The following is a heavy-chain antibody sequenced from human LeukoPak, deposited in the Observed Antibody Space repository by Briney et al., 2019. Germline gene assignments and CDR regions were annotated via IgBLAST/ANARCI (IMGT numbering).Heavy chain of an antibody. J-gene: IGHJ4*02. CDR1: GGSISSYY. D-gene: IGHD3-10*01. Sequence: PPETLSLTCTVPGGSISSYYWSWIRQPPGKGLEWIGYIYYSGSTNYNPSVKSRVTISVDTSKNQFSLKLSSVTAADTAVYYCARATYREVNYWGQGTLVTVSS. V-gene: IGHV4-59*08. CDR3: ARATYREVNY. CDR2: IYYSGST.